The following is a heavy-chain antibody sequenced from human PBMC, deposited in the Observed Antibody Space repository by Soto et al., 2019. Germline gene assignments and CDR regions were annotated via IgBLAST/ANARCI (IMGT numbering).Heavy chain of an antibody. D-gene: IGHD4-4*01. V-gene: IGHV3-74*01. J-gene: IGHJ6*02. CDR3: ARPGYSNYGPGVAG. Sequence: EVQLVESGGGLVQPGGSLRLSCAASGFTFSVYWMHWVRQAPGKGLVWVSRIDSDGSTTSYADSVKGRFTISSDNAKSTLYLQMTSLRAEDTAVYYCARPGYSNYGPGVAGWRQGTTVTVSS. CDR2: IDSDGSTT. CDR1: GFTFSVYW.